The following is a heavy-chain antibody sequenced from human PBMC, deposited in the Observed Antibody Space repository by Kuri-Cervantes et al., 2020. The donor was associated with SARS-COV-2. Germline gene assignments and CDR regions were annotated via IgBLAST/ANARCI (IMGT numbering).Heavy chain of an antibody. CDR2: INWNGGST. CDR1: GFTFSSYA. Sequence: GESLKISCAASGFTFSSYAMSWVRQAPGKGLEWVSGINWNGGSTGYADSVKGRFTISRDNAKNSLYLQMNSLRAEDTALYHCARDGTDDYGDYQHKYCYYYMDVWGKGTTVTVSS. CDR3: ARDGTDDYGDYQHKYCYYYMDV. D-gene: IGHD4-17*01. J-gene: IGHJ6*03. V-gene: IGHV3-20*01.